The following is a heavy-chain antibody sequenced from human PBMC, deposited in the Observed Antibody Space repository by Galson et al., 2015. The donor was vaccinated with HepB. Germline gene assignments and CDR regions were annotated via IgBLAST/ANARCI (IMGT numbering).Heavy chain of an antibody. CDR3: ARDNTSGSFFDF. V-gene: IGHV1-3*01. Sequence: SVKVSCKASGYSFISYTMHWVRQTPGQRPEWMGWINAATGNTKYPQRFQGRITITRDTSASTVYMEVISLRSEDTAIYHCARDNTSGSFFDFWGQGTLVTVSS. J-gene: IGHJ4*02. D-gene: IGHD6-19*01. CDR1: GYSFISYT. CDR2: INAATGNT.